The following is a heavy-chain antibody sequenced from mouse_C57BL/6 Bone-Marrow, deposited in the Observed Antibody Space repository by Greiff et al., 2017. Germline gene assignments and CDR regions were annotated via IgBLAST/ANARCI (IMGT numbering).Heavy chain of an antibody. Sequence: EVQGVESGGGLVKPGGSLKLSCAASGFTFSSYAMSWVRQTPEKRLEWVATISDGGSYTYYPDNVKGRFTFSRDNAKNNLYLQMSHLKSEDTAMYYCARGGLPYYAMDYWGQGTSVTVSS. V-gene: IGHV5-4*01. J-gene: IGHJ4*01. CDR1: GFTFSSYA. CDR3: ARGGLPYYAMDY. CDR2: ISDGGSYT. D-gene: IGHD2-2*01.